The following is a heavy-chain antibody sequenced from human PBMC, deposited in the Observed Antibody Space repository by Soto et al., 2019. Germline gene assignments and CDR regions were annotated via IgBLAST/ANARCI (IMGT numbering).Heavy chain of an antibody. V-gene: IGHV4-61*01. CDR1: GDSDSSGSFY. CDR3: ARAPPSGAVAGTGYYFGLDV. Sequence: QVQLQESGPGRVKPSETLSLTCTVSGDSDSSGSFYGPWIRQPPGKALEGIGYIYNRGGTNYNPSLKSRVTISGETSKTQFSLNLKSVTAADTAVYYCARAPPSGAVAGTGYYFGLDVWGQGTTVTVSS. D-gene: IGHD6-19*01. CDR2: IYNRGGT. J-gene: IGHJ6*02.